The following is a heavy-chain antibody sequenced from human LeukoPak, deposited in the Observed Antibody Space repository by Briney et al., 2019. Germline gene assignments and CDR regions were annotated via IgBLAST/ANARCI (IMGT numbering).Heavy chain of an antibody. CDR2: ISYDGSNK. CDR3: ANIPGLAAAGY. D-gene: IGHD6-13*01. V-gene: IGHV3-30*04. Sequence: GGSLRLSCAASGFTFSSYAMHWVRQAPGKGLEWVAVISYDGSNKYYADSVKGRFTISKDNSKNTLYLQMNSLRAEDTAVYYCANIPGLAAAGYWGQGTLVTVSS. CDR1: GFTFSSYA. J-gene: IGHJ4*02.